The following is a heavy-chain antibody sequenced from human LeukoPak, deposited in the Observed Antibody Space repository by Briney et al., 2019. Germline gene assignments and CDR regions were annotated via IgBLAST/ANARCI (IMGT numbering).Heavy chain of an antibody. Sequence: PGGSLRLSCAASGFTFRSYDMHWVRQATGKGLEWVSGIGTAGEIYYPGSVKGRFTISRENAKNSLYLQMNSLRAEDTAAYYCARCGLPFFYYYMDVRGKGTTVTVSS. CDR1: GFTFRSYD. CDR3: ARCGLPFFYYYMDV. D-gene: IGHD2-21*01. CDR2: IGTAGEI. V-gene: IGHV3-13*01. J-gene: IGHJ6*03.